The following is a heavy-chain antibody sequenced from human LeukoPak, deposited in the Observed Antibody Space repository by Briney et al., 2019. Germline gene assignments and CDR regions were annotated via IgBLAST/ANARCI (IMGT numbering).Heavy chain of an antibody. CDR2: ISDSSTYI. Sequence: GGSLRLSCAASGFTFTIYSMNWVRQAPGKGLEWVASISDSSTYIFYADSVKGRFTISRDDAKNSLFLQMNSLRAEDTAVYYCARGGAGSWYAFDYWGQGSLVTVSS. CDR3: ARGGAGSWYAFDY. D-gene: IGHD6-13*01. V-gene: IGHV3-21*01. CDR1: GFTFTIYS. J-gene: IGHJ4*02.